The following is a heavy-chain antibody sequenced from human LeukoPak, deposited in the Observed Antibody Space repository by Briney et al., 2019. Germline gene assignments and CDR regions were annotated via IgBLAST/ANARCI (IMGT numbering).Heavy chain of an antibody. V-gene: IGHV3-53*01. CDR1: GFTVSNNC. J-gene: IGHJ4*02. CDR3: ARGPNYGDYGGQ. CDR2: IYGGGTT. Sequence: AGGSLRLSCVASGFTVSNNCMSWVRQAPGKGLEWVSLIYGGGTTYYAGSVKGRFTISSDSSKNTVYLQMNSLRAEDTAVYYCARGPNYGDYGGQWGQGTLVTVSS. D-gene: IGHD4-17*01.